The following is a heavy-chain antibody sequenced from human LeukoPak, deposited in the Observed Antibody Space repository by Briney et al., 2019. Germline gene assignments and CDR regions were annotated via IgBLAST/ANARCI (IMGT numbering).Heavy chain of an antibody. V-gene: IGHV3-48*03. D-gene: IGHD1-14*01. CDR2: ISSSGRLM. CDR1: GFTFSGYA. J-gene: IGHJ6*02. CDR3: ARDTNNGLDV. Sequence: GGSLRLSCAASGFTFSGYAMNWVRQAPGKGLEWVSHISSSGRLMQYADSVKGRFTITRDNAQNFMSLQMNSLKPEDTAVYYCARDTNNGLDVWGRGTTVTVSS.